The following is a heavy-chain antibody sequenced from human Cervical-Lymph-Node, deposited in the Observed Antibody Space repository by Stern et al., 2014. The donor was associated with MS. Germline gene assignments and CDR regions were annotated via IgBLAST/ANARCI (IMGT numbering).Heavy chain of an antibody. D-gene: IGHD6-19*01. Sequence: DQLVESGGGVVQPGRSLRLSCTASGFTFSRYDMHWVRQAPGKGLEWGAILRSDGNNQDHADSVKGRFIISRDNSKNTVYLQMNRLRAEDTAVYYCASGAGSGWFRSDESFQHWGQGTLVTVSS. CDR1: GFTFSRYD. V-gene: IGHV3-33*01. J-gene: IGHJ1*01. CDR3: ASGAGSGWFRSDESFQH. CDR2: LRSDGNNQ.